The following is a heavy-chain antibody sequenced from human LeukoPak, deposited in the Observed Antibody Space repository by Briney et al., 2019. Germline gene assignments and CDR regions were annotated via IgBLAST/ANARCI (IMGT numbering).Heavy chain of an antibody. V-gene: IGHV3-9*01. Sequence: GGSLRLSCAASGFTFGDYAMHWVRQAPGKGLEWVSSIGWKSGTIGYADSVKGRFTTSRDNAKNSLYLQMDSLRAEDTALYYCARGLREGRYSSSWEFFYGMDVWGQGTTVTVSS. J-gene: IGHJ6*02. D-gene: IGHD6-13*01. CDR3: ARGLREGRYSSSWEFFYGMDV. CDR1: GFTFGDYA. CDR2: IGWKSGTI.